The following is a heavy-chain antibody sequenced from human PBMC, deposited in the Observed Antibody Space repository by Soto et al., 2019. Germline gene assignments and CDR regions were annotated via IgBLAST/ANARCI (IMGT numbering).Heavy chain of an antibody. D-gene: IGHD5-18*01. CDR2: ISYDGSNK. CDR1: GFPFSSYG. CDR3: AKGGDTAMANADLTPVDY. Sequence: QVQLVESGGGVLQPGRSLKLSCAASGFPFSSYGMHWVRQAPGKGLEWVAVISYDGSNKYYADSVKGRFTISRDNSQNTLYLQMNSLSAEDTAVYYCAKGGDTAMANADLTPVDYWGQGTLVTVSS. V-gene: IGHV3-30*18. J-gene: IGHJ4*02.